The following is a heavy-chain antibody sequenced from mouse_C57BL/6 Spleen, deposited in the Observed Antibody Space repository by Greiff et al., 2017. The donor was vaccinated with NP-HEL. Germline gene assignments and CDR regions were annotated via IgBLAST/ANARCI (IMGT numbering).Heavy chain of an antibody. CDR3: ARRGVNGKGYFDY. D-gene: IGHD2-1*01. CDR1: GYSFTGYY. Sequence: EVQLQQSGPELVKPGASVKISCKASGYSFTGYYMNWVKQSPEKSLEWIGEINPSTGGTTYNQKFKAKATLTVDKSSSTAYMQLKSLTSEDSAVYYCARRGVNGKGYFDYWGQGTTLTVSS. CDR2: INPSTGGT. V-gene: IGHV1-42*01. J-gene: IGHJ2*01.